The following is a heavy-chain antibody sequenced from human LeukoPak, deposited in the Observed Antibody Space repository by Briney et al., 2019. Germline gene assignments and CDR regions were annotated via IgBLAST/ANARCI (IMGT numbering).Heavy chain of an antibody. V-gene: IGHV4-31*03. J-gene: IGHJ4*02. Sequence: SQTLSLTCTVSGGSISSGGYYWSWIRQHPGKGLEWIGYIYYSGSTYYNPSLKSRVTISVDTSKNQFSLKLSSVTAADTAVYYCARENYHGSGIVADWGQGTLVTVSS. CDR1: GGSISSGGYY. CDR2: IYYSGST. D-gene: IGHD3-10*01. CDR3: ARENYHGSGIVAD.